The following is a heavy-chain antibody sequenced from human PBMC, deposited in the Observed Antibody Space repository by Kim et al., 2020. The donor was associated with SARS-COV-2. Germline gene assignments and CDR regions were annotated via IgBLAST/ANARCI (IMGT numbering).Heavy chain of an antibody. CDR3: AEGNWGSAY. J-gene: IGHJ4*02. Sequence: GGSLRLSCAASGFTFSSYAMHWVRQAPGKGLEWVAVISYDGSNKYYADSVKGRFTIYRDNSKNTLYLQMNSLRAEDTAVYYCAEGNWGSAYWGQGTLVTVSS. D-gene: IGHD7-27*01. V-gene: IGHV3-30*04. CDR1: GFTFSSYA. CDR2: ISYDGSNK.